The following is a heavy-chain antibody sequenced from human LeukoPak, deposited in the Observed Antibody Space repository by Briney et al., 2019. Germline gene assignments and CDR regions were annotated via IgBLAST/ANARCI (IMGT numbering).Heavy chain of an antibody. CDR3: AIDLFSCSSTSCYVY. CDR2: IIQDGSAQ. J-gene: IGHJ4*02. V-gene: IGHV3-7*01. D-gene: IGHD2-2*01. CDR1: GFTFSSSW. Sequence: PGGSLRLSCAASGFTFSSSWMSWVRQAPGKGLEWVANIIQDGSAQYYVDSVKGRFTISRDNADNSPYLQMNSLRAEDTAVYYCAIDLFSCSSTSCYVYWGRGTLVTVSS.